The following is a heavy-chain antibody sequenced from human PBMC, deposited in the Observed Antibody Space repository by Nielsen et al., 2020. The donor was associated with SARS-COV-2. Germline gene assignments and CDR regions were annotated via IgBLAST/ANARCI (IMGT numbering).Heavy chain of an antibody. V-gene: IGHV3-33*01. CDR3: AREAGLTDPYEMNDY. D-gene: IGHD1-14*01. J-gene: IGHJ4*02. Sequence: GESLKISCAASGFTFSSYGMHWVRQAPGKGLEWVAVIWYDGSNKYYADSVKGRFTISRDNSKNTLYLQMNSLRAEDTAVYYCAREAGLTDPYEMNDYWGQGTLVTVSS. CDR2: IWYDGSNK. CDR1: GFTFSSYG.